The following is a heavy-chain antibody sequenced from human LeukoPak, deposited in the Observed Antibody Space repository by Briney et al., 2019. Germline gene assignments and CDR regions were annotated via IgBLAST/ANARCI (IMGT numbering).Heavy chain of an antibody. D-gene: IGHD3-22*01. CDR1: GFTFDDYA. CDR2: IRSRAYDGTT. Sequence: GGSLRLSCIASGFTFDDYAMSWFRQAPGKGPEWVGFIRSRAYDGTTEYAASVKGRFTISRDDSKSIAYLQMNSLKSEDTAVYYCTRDHRDRSGFYYGFVDYWGQGTLATVSS. J-gene: IGHJ4*02. V-gene: IGHV3-49*03. CDR3: TRDHRDRSGFYYGFVDY.